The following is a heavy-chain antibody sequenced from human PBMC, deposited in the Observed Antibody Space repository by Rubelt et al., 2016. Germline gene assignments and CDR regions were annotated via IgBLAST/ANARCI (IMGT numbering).Heavy chain of an antibody. CDR2: IYPGDSDT. D-gene: IGHD6-19*01. Sequence: KPGESLKISCKGSGYSFTSYWIGWVRQMPGKGLEWMGIIYPGDSDTRYSPSFQGQVTISADKSISTAYLQWSSLKASDTAMYYCARRAVAGSEDDAFDIWGQGTMVTVSS. J-gene: IGHJ3*02. V-gene: IGHV5-51*01. CDR3: ARRAVAGSEDDAFDI. CDR1: GYSFTSYW.